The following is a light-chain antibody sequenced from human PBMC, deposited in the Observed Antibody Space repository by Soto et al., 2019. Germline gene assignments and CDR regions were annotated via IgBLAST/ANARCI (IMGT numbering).Light chain of an antibody. CDR3: QQYGSSPRT. Sequence: EIVLTQSPGTLSLSPGERATLSCRASERVGSSYLAWYQQKLGQAPRLRIYGASSRATGITDRFSGSGSGTDFTLTISRLEPEDFAVYYSQQYGSSPRTFGQGTQVEIK. J-gene: IGKJ1*01. CDR2: GAS. V-gene: IGKV3-20*01. CDR1: ERVGSSY.